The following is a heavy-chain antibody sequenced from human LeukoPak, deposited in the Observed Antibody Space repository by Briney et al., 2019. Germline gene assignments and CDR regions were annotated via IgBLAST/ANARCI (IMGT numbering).Heavy chain of an antibody. Sequence: SGTLSLTCAVSGGSISSSNWWSWVRQPPGKGLEWIGEIYHSGSTNYNPSPKSRVTISVDKSKNQFSLKLSSVTAADTAVYYCASRVVVAATIDAFDIWGQGTMVTVSS. V-gene: IGHV4-4*02. CDR1: GGSISSSNW. J-gene: IGHJ3*02. CDR2: IYHSGST. CDR3: ASRVVVAATIDAFDI. D-gene: IGHD2-15*01.